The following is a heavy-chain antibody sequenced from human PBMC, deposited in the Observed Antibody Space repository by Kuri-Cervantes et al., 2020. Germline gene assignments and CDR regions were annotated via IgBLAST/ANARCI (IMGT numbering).Heavy chain of an antibody. Sequence: ASVKVSCKASGYTFTGYYMHWVRQAPGQGLEWMGWINPNSGGTNYAQKFQGWVTMTRDTSISTAYMELSRLRSDDTAVYYCARVTLAPYYGDYEDDAFDIWGQGTMVTVSS. J-gene: IGHJ3*02. V-gene: IGHV1-2*04. CDR1: GYTFTGYY. D-gene: IGHD4-17*01. CDR3: ARVTLAPYYGDYEDDAFDI. CDR2: INPNSGGT.